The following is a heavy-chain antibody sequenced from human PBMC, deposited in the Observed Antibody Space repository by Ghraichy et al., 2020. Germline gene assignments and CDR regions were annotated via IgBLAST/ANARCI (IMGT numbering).Heavy chain of an antibody. V-gene: IGHV3-33*08. CDR1: GFTFSSYG. J-gene: IGHJ2*01. D-gene: IGHD3-22*01. CDR2: IWYDGSNK. CDR3: ARPYYYDSSGYYQNWYFDL. Sequence: GGSLRLSCAASGFTFSSYGMHWVRQAPGKGLEWVAVIWYDGSNKYYADSVKGRFTISRDNSKNTLYLQMNSLRAEDTAVYYCARPYYYDSSGYYQNWYFDLWGRGTLVTVSS.